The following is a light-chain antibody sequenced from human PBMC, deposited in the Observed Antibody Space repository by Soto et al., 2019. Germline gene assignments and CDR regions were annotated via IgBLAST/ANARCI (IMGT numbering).Light chain of an antibody. CDR1: SSDVGDSNY. V-gene: IGLV2-14*03. Sequence: QSALTQPASVSGSPGQSITISCTGSSSDVGDSNYVSRYQHHPGKAPKLMIYDVSYRPSGISNRFSSSKSCNTASLTISGVQAEDESDYYCRSYTSSGVFGTGTKLTVL. CDR2: DVS. CDR3: RSYTSSGV. J-gene: IGLJ1*01.